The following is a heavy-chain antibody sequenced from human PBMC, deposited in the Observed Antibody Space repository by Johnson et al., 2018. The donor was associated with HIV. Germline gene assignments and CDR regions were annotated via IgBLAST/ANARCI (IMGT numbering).Heavy chain of an antibody. CDR1: GFTFSSYW. D-gene: IGHD3-10*01. CDR3: ARAPEVRGIDAFDI. CDR2: IKQDGSEK. Sequence: LLVESGGGLVQPGGSLRLSCAASGFTFSSYWMSWVRQAPGKGLEWVANIKQDGSEKYYVDSVKGRFTISRDNAKNSLYLQMNSLRAEDTAVYYCARAPEVRGIDAFDIWGQGTMVTVSS. J-gene: IGHJ3*02. V-gene: IGHV3-7*01.